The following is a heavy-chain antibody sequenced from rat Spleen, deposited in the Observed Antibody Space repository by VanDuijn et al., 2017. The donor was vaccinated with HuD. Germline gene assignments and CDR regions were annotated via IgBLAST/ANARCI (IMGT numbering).Heavy chain of an antibody. CDR2: IWAGGGT. V-gene: IGHV2-72*01. Sequence: QVQLMESGPGLVQPSQTLSLTCTASGFSLTSYHVSWVRQPPGKSLVWMGTIWAGGGTNYNSAVQSRLSISRDTSKSQVFLKMNSLQPEDTGTYYCASLSSRSTGRDYWGQGVMVTVSS. D-gene: IGHD5-1*01. CDR1: GFSLTSYH. CDR3: ASLSSRSTGRDY. J-gene: IGHJ2*01.